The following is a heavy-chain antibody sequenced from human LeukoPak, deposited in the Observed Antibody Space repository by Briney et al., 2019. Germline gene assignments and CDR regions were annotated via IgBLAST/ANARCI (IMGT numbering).Heavy chain of an antibody. CDR3: ARVAIFGVEVKGGGDY. CDR1: GYTFTGYY. V-gene: IGHV1-2*02. D-gene: IGHD3-3*01. J-gene: IGHJ4*02. CDR2: INPNSGGT. Sequence: ASVKVSCKASGYTFTGYYMHWVRQAPGQGLEWMGWINPNSGGTNYAQKFQGRVTMTRDTSISTAYMKLSRLRSDDTAVYYCARVAIFGVEVKGGGDYWGQGTLVTVSS.